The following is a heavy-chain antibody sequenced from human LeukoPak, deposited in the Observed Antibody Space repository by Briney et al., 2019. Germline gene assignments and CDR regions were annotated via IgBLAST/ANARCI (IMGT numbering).Heavy chain of an antibody. J-gene: IGHJ4*02. V-gene: IGHV3-48*04. D-gene: IGHD3-10*01. CDR1: GFTFSSYS. CDR3: ARAALWFGSVSETYYFDY. Sequence: GGSLRLSCVASGFTFSSYSMNWVRQAPGKGLEWVSYISSSSSTIYYADSVKGRFTISRDNAKNSLYLQMNSLRAEDTAVYYCARAALWFGSVSETYYFDYWGQGTLVTVSS. CDR2: ISSSSSTI.